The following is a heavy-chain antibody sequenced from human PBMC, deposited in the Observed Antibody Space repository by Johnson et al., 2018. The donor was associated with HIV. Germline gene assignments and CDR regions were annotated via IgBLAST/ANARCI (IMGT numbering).Heavy chain of an antibody. CDR1: GFTFSAYW. D-gene: IGHD3-10*01. J-gene: IGHJ3*02. CDR2: IIRDATTA. Sequence: QLVESGGGLIQPGGSLRLSCAASGFTFSAYWMHWVRQAPGQGLVWVSRIIRDATTAIYADSVKGRFTIPRDNAKTTLYLQMDSLRAEDTAVYYCCYGSGTYDGPAFDIWGQGTVVIVSS. CDR3: CYGSGTYDGPAFDI. V-gene: IGHV3-74*02.